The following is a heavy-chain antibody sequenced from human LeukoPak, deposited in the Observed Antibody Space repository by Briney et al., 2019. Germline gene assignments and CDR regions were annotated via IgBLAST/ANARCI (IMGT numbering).Heavy chain of an antibody. CDR1: GGTFSSYA. V-gene: IGHV1-69*04. CDR2: IIPILGIT. D-gene: IGHD1-26*01. Sequence: GASVKVSCKASGGTFSSYALSWVRQAPGQGLEWMARIIPILGITNYAQKFQGRVTITADKSTSTVYMELSSLRSEDTAVYYCARDMVVGATRLAFDLWGQGTMVTVSS. CDR3: ARDMVVGATRLAFDL. J-gene: IGHJ3*01.